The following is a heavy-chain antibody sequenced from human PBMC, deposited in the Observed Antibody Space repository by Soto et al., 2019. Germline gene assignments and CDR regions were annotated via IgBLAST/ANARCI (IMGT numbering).Heavy chain of an antibody. D-gene: IGHD3-9*01. V-gene: IGHV1-69*01. CDR2: IMPVLGNA. Sequence: QVQLVQSGAQMKKPGSSVKVSCTASGGTFGRYTISWVRQAPGQGLEWMGGIMPVLGNANFAQKFQDRVTFTADESTSKAYRELSSLRSEDTAVYYCARGSDIRTGTTAPFAHWGQGSLFLVSS. CDR3: ARGSDIRTGTTAPFAH. J-gene: IGHJ4*02. CDR1: GGTFGRYT.